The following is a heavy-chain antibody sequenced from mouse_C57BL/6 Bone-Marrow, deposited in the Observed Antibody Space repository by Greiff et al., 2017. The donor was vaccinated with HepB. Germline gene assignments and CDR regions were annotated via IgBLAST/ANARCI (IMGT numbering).Heavy chain of an antibody. Sequence: VQLKESGAELVRPGASVKLSCTASGFNIKDDYMHWVKQRPEQGLEWIGWNDPENGDTEYASKFQGKATITADTSSNTAYLQLSSLTSEDTAVYYCTTGQLRLPFDYWGQGTTLTVSS. D-gene: IGHD3-2*02. V-gene: IGHV14-4*01. J-gene: IGHJ2*01. CDR2: NDPENGDT. CDR1: GFNIKDDY. CDR3: TTGQLRLPFDY.